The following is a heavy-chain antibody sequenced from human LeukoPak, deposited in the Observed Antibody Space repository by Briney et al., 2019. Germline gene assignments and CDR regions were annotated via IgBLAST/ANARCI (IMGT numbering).Heavy chain of an antibody. CDR1: GGSISSYY. CDR3: ARHLHCSGGSHRWGDGACPIDY. V-gene: IGHV4-4*09. CDR2: IYTSGST. J-gene: IGHJ4*02. D-gene: IGHD2-15*01. Sequence: PSETLSLTCTVSGGSISSYYWSWIRQPPGKGLEWIGYIYTSGSTNYNNSLKSGVTISVDTSKNQFSLKRSSVTAADTAVYYCARHLHCSGGSHRWGDGACPIDYWGQGTLVTVSS.